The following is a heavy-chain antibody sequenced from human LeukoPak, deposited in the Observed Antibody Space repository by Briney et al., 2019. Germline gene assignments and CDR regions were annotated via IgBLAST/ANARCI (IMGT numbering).Heavy chain of an antibody. CDR2: MYGGGGT. D-gene: IGHD3-10*01. V-gene: IGHV3-53*01. Sequence: GGSLRLSCAASGFSVSSHYMTWVRQAPGKGLEWVSVMYGGGGTYYADSVKGRFTISRDTSKNTLYLQMNSLRAEDTAVYFCAKALPNYYGSGSLYPIDYWGQGTLVTVSS. J-gene: IGHJ4*02. CDR3: AKALPNYYGSGSLYPIDY. CDR1: GFSVSSHY.